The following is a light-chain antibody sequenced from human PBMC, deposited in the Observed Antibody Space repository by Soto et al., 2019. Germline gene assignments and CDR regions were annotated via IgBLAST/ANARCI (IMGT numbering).Light chain of an antibody. CDR2: EVS. CDR1: SSDVGGYNY. V-gene: IGLV2-14*01. Sequence: QSVLTQPASVSGSPGQSITISCTGTSSDVGGYNYVSWYQHHPGKAPKLIIYEVSNRPSGASNRFSGSKSGNTASLTISGLQAEDEADYYCSSYTSSSTYVFGTGTKVPVL. J-gene: IGLJ1*01. CDR3: SSYTSSSTYV.